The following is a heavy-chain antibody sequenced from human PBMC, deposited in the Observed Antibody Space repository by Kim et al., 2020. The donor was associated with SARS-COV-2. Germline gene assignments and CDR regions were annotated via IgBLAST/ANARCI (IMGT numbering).Heavy chain of an antibody. J-gene: IGHJ6*02. CDR2: IIPIFGTA. CDR1: GGTFSSYA. Sequence: SVKVSCKASGGTFSSYAISWVRQAPGQGLEWMGGIIPIFGTANYAQKFQGRVTITADESTSTAYMELSSLRSEDTAVYYCASQVVYSSSSPYGMDVWGQGTTVTVSS. D-gene: IGHD6-6*01. V-gene: IGHV1-69*13. CDR3: ASQVVYSSSSPYGMDV.